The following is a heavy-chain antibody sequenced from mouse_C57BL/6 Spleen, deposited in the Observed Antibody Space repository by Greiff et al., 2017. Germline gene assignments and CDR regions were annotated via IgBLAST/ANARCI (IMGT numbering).Heavy chain of an antibody. CDR2: IYPGDGDT. D-gene: IGHD2-2*01. V-gene: IGHV1-82*01. Sequence: QVQLQQSGPELMKPGASVKISCKASGYAFSSSWMNWVKQRPGKGLEWIGRIYPGDGDTNYNGKFKGKATLTADKSSSTAYMQLSSLTSEDSAVYFCARYYGYDPWYFDVWGTGTTVTVSS. J-gene: IGHJ1*03. CDR1: GYAFSSSW. CDR3: ARYYGYDPWYFDV.